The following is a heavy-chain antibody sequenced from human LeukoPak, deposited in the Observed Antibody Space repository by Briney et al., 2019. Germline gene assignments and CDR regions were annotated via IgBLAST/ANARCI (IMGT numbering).Heavy chain of an antibody. CDR1: GGTFSSYA. V-gene: IGHV1-69*06. Sequence: GASVKVSCKASGGTFSSYAISWVRQAPGQGLEWMGGIIPIFGTANYAQKFQGRVTITADKSTSTAYMELSSLRSEDTAVYYCASSAVGGSYYLYYYYYMDVWGKGTTVTVSS. J-gene: IGHJ6*03. CDR2: IIPIFGTA. D-gene: IGHD1-26*01. CDR3: ASSAVGGSYYLYYYYYMDV.